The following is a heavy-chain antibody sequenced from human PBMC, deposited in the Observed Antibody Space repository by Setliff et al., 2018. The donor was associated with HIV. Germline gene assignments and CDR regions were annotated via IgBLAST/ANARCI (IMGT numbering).Heavy chain of an antibody. CDR1: GCSISSNSYY. J-gene: IGHJ4*02. CDR2: VSYSGST. V-gene: IGHV4-39*07. Sequence: PSETLSLTCTVTGCSISSNSYYWGWIRQSPGKGLEWIGSVSYSGSTYYNPSLKSRVTISVDTSKNQFSLTLTSVTAADTAVYYYAKTNGENYWGQGTLVTVSS. CDR3: AKTNGENY. D-gene: IGHD3-10*01.